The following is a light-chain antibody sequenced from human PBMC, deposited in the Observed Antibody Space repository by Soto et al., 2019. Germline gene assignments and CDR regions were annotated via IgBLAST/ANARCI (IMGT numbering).Light chain of an antibody. Sequence: DIVMTQSPDSLAGSLGERATINCKSSQSVLYSSNNKNYLAWYQQKPGQPPKLLIYWASTRESGVPDRFSGSGSGTDFTLTISSLQAEDVSVYYCQQYYSTPPTFGPGNKVDIK. V-gene: IGKV4-1*01. CDR3: QQYYSTPPT. CDR1: QSVLYSSNNKNY. J-gene: IGKJ3*01. CDR2: WAS.